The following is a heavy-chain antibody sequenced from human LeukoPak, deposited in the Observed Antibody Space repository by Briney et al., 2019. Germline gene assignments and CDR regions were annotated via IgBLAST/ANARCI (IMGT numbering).Heavy chain of an antibody. CDR2: ISGSGGST. J-gene: IGHJ4*02. CDR1: GFTFSSYA. D-gene: IGHD3-9*01. Sequence: PGGSLRLSCAASGFTFSSYAMSWVRQAPGKGLEWVSAISGSGGSTYYADSVKGRFTISRDNSKNTLYLQMNSLRAEDTAVYYCAKDHRFRADILTACFDYWGQGTLVTVSS. V-gene: IGHV3-23*01. CDR3: AKDHRFRADILTACFDY.